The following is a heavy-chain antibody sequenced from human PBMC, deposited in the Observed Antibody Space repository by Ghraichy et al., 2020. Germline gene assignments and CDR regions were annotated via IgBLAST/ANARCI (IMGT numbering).Heavy chain of an antibody. Sequence: GGSLRLSCAASGFTFSSYGMHWVRQAPGKGLEWVAVISYDGSNKYYADSVKGRFTISRDNSKNTLYLQMNSLRAEDTAVYYCAKANGYCSSTSCYEYYYYYYGMDVWGQGTTVTVSS. V-gene: IGHV3-30*18. CDR3: AKANGYCSSTSCYEYYYYYYGMDV. J-gene: IGHJ6*02. CDR2: ISYDGSNK. CDR1: GFTFSSYG. D-gene: IGHD2-2*01.